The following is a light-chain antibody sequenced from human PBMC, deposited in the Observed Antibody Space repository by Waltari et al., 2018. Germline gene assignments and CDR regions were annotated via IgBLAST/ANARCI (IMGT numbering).Light chain of an antibody. V-gene: IGLV2-18*02. CDR3: SSYTTSSTVI. CDR2: EVT. Sequence: QSALIQPPSVSGSPGQSVAIYCPGTITDIGSYNFVSWYQQFPGPAPNLLIYEVTNRPSGVPDRFSGSKSGYTASLAISGLQPEDEADYYCSSYTTSSTVIFGGGTKLTVL. J-gene: IGLJ2*01. CDR1: ITDIGSYNF.